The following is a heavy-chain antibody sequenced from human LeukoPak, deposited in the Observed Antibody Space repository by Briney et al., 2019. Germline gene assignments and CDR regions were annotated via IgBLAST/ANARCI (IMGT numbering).Heavy chain of an antibody. CDR2: ISSSSSYI. CDR1: GFTFSSYS. J-gene: IGHJ4*02. Sequence: GGSLRLSCAASGFTFSSYSMNWVRQAPGKGLEWVSSISSSSSYIYHADSVKGRFTISRDNAKNSLYLQMNSLGAEDTAVYYCASRSPDYWGQGTLVTVSS. V-gene: IGHV3-21*01. CDR3: ASRSPDY.